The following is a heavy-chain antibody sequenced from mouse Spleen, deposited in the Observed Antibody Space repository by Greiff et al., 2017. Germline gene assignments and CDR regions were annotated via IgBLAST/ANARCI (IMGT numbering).Heavy chain of an antibody. CDR1: GYTFTDYN. CDR2: INPNNGGT. V-gene: IGHV1-18*01. J-gene: IGHJ2*01. CDR3: ARTPHYGYGGFDY. D-gene: IGHD2-2*01. Sequence: VQLKESGPELVKPGASVKIPCKASGYTFTDYNMDWVKQSHGKSLEWIGDINPNNGGTIYNQKFKGKATLTVDKSSSTAYMELRSLTSEDTAVYYCARTPHYGYGGFDYWGQGTTLTVSS.